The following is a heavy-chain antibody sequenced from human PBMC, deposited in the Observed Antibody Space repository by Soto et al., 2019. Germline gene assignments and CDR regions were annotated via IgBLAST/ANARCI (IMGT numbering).Heavy chain of an antibody. D-gene: IGHD1-26*01. Sequence: QLVQSGAEVKKPGSSVKVSCKASGGTFSSYIFTWMRQAPGQGLEWMGGIIPLFGTTKYAVNFQGRVTLTADESTSTAYMEVTGLRSEDTAVYYCATGGISMSTGALNDMDVWGQGTTVIVS. CDR2: IIPLFGTT. CDR1: GGTFSSYI. J-gene: IGHJ6*02. CDR3: ATGGISMSTGALNDMDV. V-gene: IGHV1-69*12.